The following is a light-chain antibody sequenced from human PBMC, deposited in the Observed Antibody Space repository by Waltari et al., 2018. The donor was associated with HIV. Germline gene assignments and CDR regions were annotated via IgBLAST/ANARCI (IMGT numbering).Light chain of an antibody. Sequence: DIQMTQSPSSLSASVGDRVTITCRASQSISSYLNWYQQKPGKAPKLLIYAASSLQSGVPSRFSGSGSGTDFTLTISSLQPEDFATYYCQQSYSTLGSFGQGTKLEIK. CDR2: AAS. V-gene: IGKV1-39*01. CDR1: QSISSY. J-gene: IGKJ2*03. CDR3: QQSYSTLGS.